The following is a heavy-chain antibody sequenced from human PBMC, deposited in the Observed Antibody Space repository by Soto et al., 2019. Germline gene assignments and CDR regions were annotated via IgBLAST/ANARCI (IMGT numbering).Heavy chain of an antibody. Sequence: PGGSLRLSCAASGFTFSSYGMHWVRQAPGKGLEWVSSIGTSGSYIYDTDSVKGRFTISRDNTKDSLYLQMNSLRAEDTAIYYCARGSAFIGLDYWGQGTLVTVSS. CDR2: IGTSGSYI. CDR1: GFTFSSYG. J-gene: IGHJ4*02. D-gene: IGHD1-26*01. CDR3: ARGSAFIGLDY. V-gene: IGHV3-21*01.